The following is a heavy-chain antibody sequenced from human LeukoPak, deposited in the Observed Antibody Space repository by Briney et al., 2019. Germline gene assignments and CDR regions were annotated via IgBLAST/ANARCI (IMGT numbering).Heavy chain of an antibody. D-gene: IGHD3-22*01. Sequence: ASVKVSCKASGYTFTSYDINWVRQATGQGLEWMGWMNPNSGNTGYAQKFQGRVTMTRNTSISTAYMELSSLRSEDTAVYYCARVAYYYDSSGYYYFFDYWGQGTLVTVSS. CDR1: GYTFTSYD. V-gene: IGHV1-8*01. J-gene: IGHJ4*02. CDR3: ARVAYYYDSSGYYYFFDY. CDR2: MNPNSGNT.